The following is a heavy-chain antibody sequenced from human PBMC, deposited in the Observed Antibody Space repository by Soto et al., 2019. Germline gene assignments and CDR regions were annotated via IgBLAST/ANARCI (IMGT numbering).Heavy chain of an antibody. CDR3: ARTIGRRGYSYGLIDY. CDR2: IYYSGST. D-gene: IGHD5-18*01. CDR1: GGSISSSSYY. V-gene: IGHV4-39*01. J-gene: IGHJ4*02. Sequence: LSLTCTVSGGSISSSSYYWGWIRQPPGKGLEWIGSIYYSGSTYYNPSLKSRVTISVDTSKNQFSLKLSSVTAADTAVYYCARTIGRRGYSYGLIDYWGQGTLVTVSS.